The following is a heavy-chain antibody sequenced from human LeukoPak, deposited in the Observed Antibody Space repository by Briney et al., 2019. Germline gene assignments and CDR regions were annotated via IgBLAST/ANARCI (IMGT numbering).Heavy chain of an antibody. Sequence: GGSLRLSCAASGFTFSTYTTHWVRQAPGKGLEWEALISYDESEKYYADSVNGRFTISRDSSKNTVYLHMNSLRADDTAVYYCAREEYRSSWYDFDPWGQGSLVTVSS. J-gene: IGHJ5*02. CDR2: ISYDESEK. CDR1: GFTFSTYT. D-gene: IGHD6-13*01. CDR3: AREEYRSSWYDFDP. V-gene: IGHV3-30*04.